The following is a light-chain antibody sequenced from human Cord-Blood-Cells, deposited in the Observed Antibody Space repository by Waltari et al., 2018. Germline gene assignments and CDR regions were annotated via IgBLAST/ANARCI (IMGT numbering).Light chain of an antibody. J-gene: IGLJ3*02. Sequence: QSALTQPASVSGSPGQSTTISCTGTSSAVGGYNYVSWYQQHPGKAPKRMIYDVSNRPSGVSNRFSGSKSGNTASLTISGLQAEDEADYYCSSYTSSSTLVFGGGTKLTVL. V-gene: IGLV2-14*03. CDR3: SSYTSSSTLV. CDR2: DVS. CDR1: SSAVGGYNY.